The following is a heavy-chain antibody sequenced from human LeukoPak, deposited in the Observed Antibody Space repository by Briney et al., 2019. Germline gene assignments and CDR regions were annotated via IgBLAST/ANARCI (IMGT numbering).Heavy chain of an antibody. D-gene: IGHD6-6*01. J-gene: IGHJ4*02. CDR3: AKLRGRPLVGSSSYFDY. CDR2: ISGSGGST. Sequence: GGSLRLSCAASGFTFSSYAMSWVRQAPGKGLEWVSAISGSGGSTYYADSVKGRFTISRDNSKNTLYLQMISLRAEDTAVYYCAKLRGRPLVGSSSYFDYRGQGTLVTVSS. CDR1: GFTFSSYA. V-gene: IGHV3-23*01.